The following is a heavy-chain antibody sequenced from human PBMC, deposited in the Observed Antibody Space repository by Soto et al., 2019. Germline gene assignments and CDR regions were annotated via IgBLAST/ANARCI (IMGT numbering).Heavy chain of an antibody. V-gene: IGHV2-5*02. D-gene: IGHD2-21*02. CDR1: GFSLNTGGLG. Sequence: QITLKESGPTLVKPTQTLTLTCSVSGFSLNTGGLGVGWIRQPPRKDLEWLALIYWDDDKRYSPSLRNRLSISKDTSNNLVVFTMTNMDPVDTATYYCIHSRCGGDCLRSYSSHYYYGLDVWGQGTTVTVSS. J-gene: IGHJ6*02. CDR2: IYWDDDK. CDR3: IHSRCGGDCLRSYSSHYYYGLDV.